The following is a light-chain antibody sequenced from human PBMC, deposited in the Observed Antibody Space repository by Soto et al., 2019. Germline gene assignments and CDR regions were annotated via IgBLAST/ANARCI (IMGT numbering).Light chain of an antibody. J-gene: IGKJ5*01. Sequence: EIVMTHSPATLSVSPGERATLSCRASQSVSSNLAWYQQKPGQAPRLLIYGASTRATGIPARFSGSGSGTEFTLTISSLQSEDFAVYYCQQYGSSTGITFGQGTRLEIK. CDR3: QQYGSSTGIT. V-gene: IGKV3-15*01. CDR2: GAS. CDR1: QSVSSN.